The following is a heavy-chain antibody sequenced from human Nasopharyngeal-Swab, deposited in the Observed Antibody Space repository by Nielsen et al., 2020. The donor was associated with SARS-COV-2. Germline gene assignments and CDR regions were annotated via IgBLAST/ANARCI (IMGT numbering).Heavy chain of an antibody. D-gene: IGHD3-3*01. CDR2: ISAYNGNT. CDR3: ARGSLRFLEWSYYYYYMDV. J-gene: IGHJ6*03. V-gene: IGHV1-18*01. CDR1: GYTFTSYG. Sequence: ASVKVSCKASGYTFTSYGISWVRQAPGQGLEWMGWISAYNGNTNYAQKFQGRATMTRDTSTSTVYMELSSLRSEDTAVYYCARGSLRFLEWSYYYYYMDVWGKGTTVTVSS.